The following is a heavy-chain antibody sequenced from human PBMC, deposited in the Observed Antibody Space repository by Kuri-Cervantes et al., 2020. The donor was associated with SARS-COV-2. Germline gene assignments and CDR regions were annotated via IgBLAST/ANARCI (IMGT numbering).Heavy chain of an antibody. V-gene: IGHV3-53*01. CDR3: ARGGTDFWSGYSEDLGY. CDR1: GFTVSSNY. CDR2: IYSGGST. Sequence: GESLKISCAAPGFTVSSNYMSWVRQAPGKGLEWVSVIYSGGSTYYADSVKGRFTISRDNSKNTLYLQMNSLRAEDTAVYYCARGGTDFWSGYSEDLGYWGQGTLVTVSS. J-gene: IGHJ4*02. D-gene: IGHD3-3*01.